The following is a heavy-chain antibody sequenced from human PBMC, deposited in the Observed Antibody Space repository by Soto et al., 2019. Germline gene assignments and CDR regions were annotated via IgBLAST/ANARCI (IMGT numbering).Heavy chain of an antibody. V-gene: IGHV1-46*01. CDR2: ITPSGGST. J-gene: IGHJ5*02. D-gene: IGHD4-17*01. CDR3: ARVIVPTTVTTSNWFHP. Sequence: GASVKVSCKISGYTFSSYYMHWVRQAPGQGLEWMGVITPSGGSTTYAQRFQGRVTMTSDTSTSTVYMELSNLRTDDTAVYYCARVIVPTTVTTSNWFHPWGQGTLVTVSS. CDR1: GYTFSSYY.